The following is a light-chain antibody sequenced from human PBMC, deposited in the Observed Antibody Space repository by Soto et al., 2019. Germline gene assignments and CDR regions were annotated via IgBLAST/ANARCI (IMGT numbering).Light chain of an antibody. CDR3: QQYNNWPIT. J-gene: IGKJ5*01. CDR1: QSISSY. V-gene: IGKV3-15*01. CDR2: AAS. Sequence: ELAMAQSPAPLFGSCGEKATLPFRASQSISSYFAWYQQRPGQAPRLLIFAASTMASGVPARFSGSGSGTEFTLTISSLQPEDFAIYYCQQYNNWPITFGQGTRLEIK.